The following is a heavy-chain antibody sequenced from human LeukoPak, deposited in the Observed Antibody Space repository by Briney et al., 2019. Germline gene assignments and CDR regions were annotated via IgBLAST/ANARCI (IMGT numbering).Heavy chain of an antibody. CDR3: ARQVSDYYYYYIDV. J-gene: IGHJ6*03. Sequence: SETLSLTCPVSGGSISSSHYYWGWIRQPPGKGLEWIGTIYYSGTTYYNPSLESRLTIFLDTSKSQFSLMLNSVTAADTAVYYCARQVSDYYYYYIDVWGTGTAVTVSS. CDR1: GGSISSSHYY. CDR2: IYYSGTT. D-gene: IGHD3-10*01. V-gene: IGHV4-39*01.